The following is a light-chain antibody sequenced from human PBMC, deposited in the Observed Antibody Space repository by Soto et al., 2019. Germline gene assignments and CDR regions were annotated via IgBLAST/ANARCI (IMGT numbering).Light chain of an antibody. J-gene: IGLJ3*02. Sequence: QSVLTQPPSVSGAPGQRVTISCTGSSSNIGAGYDVHWYQQLPGTAPKLLIHGNSNRPSGVPDLVSGSKSATSASLAITGRRAEDEADEYCTSYDSSLSGWVLGGGTKLTVL. CDR1: SSNIGAGYD. CDR2: GNS. V-gene: IGLV1-40*01. CDR3: TSYDSSLSGWV.